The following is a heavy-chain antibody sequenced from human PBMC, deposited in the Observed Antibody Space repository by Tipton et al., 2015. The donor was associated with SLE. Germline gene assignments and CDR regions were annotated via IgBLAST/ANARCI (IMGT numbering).Heavy chain of an antibody. CDR2: VYKSGSA. Sequence: TLSLTCTVSGGSISSSSYYWGWIRQPPGKALEWIGYVYKSGSANYNPSLKSRVTISVDTSKNQFSLKLSSVTAADTAVYYCATRYYDFWGGWDYYYYMDVWGNGTTVTVSS. V-gene: IGHV4-61*05. CDR3: ATRYYDFWGGWDYYYYMDV. J-gene: IGHJ6*03. D-gene: IGHD3-3*01. CDR1: GGSISSSSYY.